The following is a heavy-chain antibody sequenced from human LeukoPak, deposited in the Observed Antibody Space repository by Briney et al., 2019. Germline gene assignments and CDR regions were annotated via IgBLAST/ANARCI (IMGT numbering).Heavy chain of an antibody. CDR1: GYTFTSYY. V-gene: IGHV1-46*01. D-gene: IGHD3/OR15-3a*01. J-gene: IGHJ4*02. CDR3: ARDGLISLSPGGLRLILLRY. Sequence: ASVKVSCRASGYTFTSYYMHWVRQAPGQGLEWMGIINPSGGSTSCAQKFQGRVTMTRDTSTSTVYMELSSLRSEDTAVYYCARDGLISLSPGGLRLILLRYWGQGTLVTVSS. CDR2: INPSGGST.